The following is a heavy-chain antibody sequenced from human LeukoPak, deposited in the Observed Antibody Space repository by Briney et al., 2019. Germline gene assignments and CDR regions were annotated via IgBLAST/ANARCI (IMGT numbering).Heavy chain of an antibody. J-gene: IGHJ4*02. D-gene: IGHD6-13*01. CDR1: GYTFTTYA. CDR3: AKEGQYSSSWYLGY. V-gene: IGHV7-4-1*02. CDR2: INTNTGNP. Sequence: ASVKVSCKASGYTFTTYAMNWVRQAPGHGLEWMGWINTNTGNPTYAQGFTGRFVFSLDTSVSTAYLQISSLKAEDTAVYYCAKEGQYSSSWYLGYWGQGTLVTVSS.